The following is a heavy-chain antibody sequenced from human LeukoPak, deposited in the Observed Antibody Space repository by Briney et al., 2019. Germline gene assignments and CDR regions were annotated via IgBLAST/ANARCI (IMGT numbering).Heavy chain of an antibody. D-gene: IGHD1-1*01. CDR2: IYYSGST. V-gene: IGHV4-59*12. J-gene: IGHJ4*02. CDR3: ARVPLELEGDPMGY. Sequence: PSETLSLTCTVSGGSISSYYWSWIRQPPGKGLEWIGYIYYSGSTNYNPSLKSRVTMSVDTSKNQFSLKLSSVTAADTAVYYCARVPLELEGDPMGYWGQGTLVTVSS. CDR1: GGSISSYY.